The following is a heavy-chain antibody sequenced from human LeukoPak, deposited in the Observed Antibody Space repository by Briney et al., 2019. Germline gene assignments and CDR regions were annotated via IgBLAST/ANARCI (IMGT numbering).Heavy chain of an antibody. Sequence: GASVKVSCKASGYTFTGYYMHWVRQAPGQGLEWMGWINPNSGGTNYAQKFQGRVTMTRDTSISTAYMELSRLRSDDTAVYYCARETSSIVLMVYATWFDPWGQGTLVTVSS. J-gene: IGHJ5*02. CDR3: ARETSSIVLMVYATWFDP. V-gene: IGHV1-2*02. CDR2: INPNSGGT. D-gene: IGHD2-8*01. CDR1: GYTFTGYY.